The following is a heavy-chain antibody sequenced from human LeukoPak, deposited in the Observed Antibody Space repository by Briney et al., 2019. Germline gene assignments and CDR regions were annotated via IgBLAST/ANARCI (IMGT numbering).Heavy chain of an antibody. D-gene: IGHD3-3*01. CDR2: INPNSGGT. J-gene: IGHJ4*02. CDR3: ARDASGITIFGVEDPYFDY. CDR1: GYTFTGYY. Sequence: GASVKVSCKASGYTFTGYYMHWVRQAPGQGLEWMGWINPNSGGTNYAQKFQGRVTMTRDTSISTAYMELSRLRSDDTAVYYCARDASGITIFGVEDPYFDYWGQGTLVTVSS. V-gene: IGHV1-2*02.